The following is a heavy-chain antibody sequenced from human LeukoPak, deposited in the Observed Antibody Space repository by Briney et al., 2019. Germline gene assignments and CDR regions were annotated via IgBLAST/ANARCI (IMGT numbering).Heavy chain of an antibody. J-gene: IGHJ5*02. CDR1: GYTFTSYY. CDR2: INPSGGST. CDR3: ARAKASLIAVAGTIGLNWFDP. Sequence: ASVKVSCKASGYTFTSYYMHWVRQAPGQGLEWMGIINPSGGSTSYAQKFQGRVTMTRDMSTSTVYMELSSLRSEDTAVYYCARAKASLIAVAGTIGLNWFDPWGQGTLVTVSS. V-gene: IGHV1-46*01. D-gene: IGHD6-19*01.